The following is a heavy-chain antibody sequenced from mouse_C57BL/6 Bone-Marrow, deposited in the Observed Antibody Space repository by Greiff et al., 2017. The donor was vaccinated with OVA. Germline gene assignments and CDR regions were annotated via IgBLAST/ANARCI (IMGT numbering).Heavy chain of an antibody. J-gene: IGHJ2*01. CDR1: GYTFTSYT. V-gene: IGHV1-4*01. Sequence: VQLQESGADLARPGASVKMSCKASGYTFTSYTMHWVKQRPGQGLEWIGYINPSSGYTKYNQKFKDKATLTADKSSSTAYMQLSSLTSEDSAVYYCARSDYDGALGYWGQGTTLTVSS. CDR3: ARSDYDGALGY. D-gene: IGHD2-4*01. CDR2: INPSSGYT.